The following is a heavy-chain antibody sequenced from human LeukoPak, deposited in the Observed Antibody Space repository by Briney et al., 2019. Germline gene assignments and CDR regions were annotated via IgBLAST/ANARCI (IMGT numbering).Heavy chain of an antibody. CDR1: GGSISSYY. Sequence: SETLSLTSTVSGGSISSYYWSWIRQPPGKGLEWIGYIYYSGSTNYNPSLKSRVTISVDTSKNQFSLKLSSVTAADTAVYYCARYQNSFDYWGQGTLVTVSS. V-gene: IGHV4-59*01. CDR3: ARYQNSFDY. J-gene: IGHJ4*02. CDR2: IYYSGST.